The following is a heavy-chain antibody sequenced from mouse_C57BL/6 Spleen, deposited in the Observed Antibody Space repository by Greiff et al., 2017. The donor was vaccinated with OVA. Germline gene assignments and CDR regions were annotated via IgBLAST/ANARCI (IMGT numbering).Heavy chain of an antibody. D-gene: IGHD2-3*01. CDR3: AREGVDGPCAY. J-gene: IGHJ3*01. Sequence: QVQLQQSGAELVKPGASVKLSCKASGYTFTSYWMHWVKQRPGRGLEWIGRIDPISGGTKYNEKFKSKATLTVDKHSSTAYMQLSSLTSEDSAGNYCAREGVDGPCAYWGQGTLVTVSA. CDR2: IDPISGGT. CDR1: GYTFTSYW. V-gene: IGHV1-72*01.